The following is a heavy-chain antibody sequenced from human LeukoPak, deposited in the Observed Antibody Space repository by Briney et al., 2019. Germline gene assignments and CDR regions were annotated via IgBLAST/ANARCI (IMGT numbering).Heavy chain of an antibody. Sequence: GGSLRLSCAASGFSFSNYGMHWVRQAPGKGLEWVAFIRFDGTNKFYADSVKGRFTISRDNAKNTLNLQMNSLRAEDTAVYYCARSIRSSSWYGGQGTLVTVSS. CDR3: ARSIRSSSWY. V-gene: IGHV3-30*02. CDR2: IRFDGTNK. J-gene: IGHJ4*02. CDR1: GFSFSNYG. D-gene: IGHD6-13*01.